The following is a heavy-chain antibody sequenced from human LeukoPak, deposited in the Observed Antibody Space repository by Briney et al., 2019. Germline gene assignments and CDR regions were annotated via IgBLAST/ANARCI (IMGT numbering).Heavy chain of an antibody. V-gene: IGHV3-23*01. D-gene: IGHD6-13*01. CDR2: ISGSGGST. Sequence: PGGSLRLSCAASGFTFSSYAMSWVRQAPGKGLEWVSAISGSGGSTYYADSVKGRFTISRDNSKNTLYLQMNSLRAEDTAVYYCARAKGYSSSRRGGWFDPWGQGTLVTVSS. CDR1: GFTFSSYA. CDR3: ARAKGYSSSRRGGWFDP. J-gene: IGHJ5*02.